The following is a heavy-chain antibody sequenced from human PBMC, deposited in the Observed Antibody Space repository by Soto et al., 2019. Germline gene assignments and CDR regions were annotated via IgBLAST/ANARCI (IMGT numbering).Heavy chain of an antibody. CDR3: ARDEEDANLMIVVLPGDY. Sequence: QVQLVQSGGEVKKPGASVKVSCKASGYRFSRYGINWVRQAPGQGLEWMGWISTYDGNTQYALKFQGRVTMTTDTSTTTAYLELRSLTSDDTAVYYCARDEEDANLMIVVLPGDYWGQGTLVSVSS. J-gene: IGHJ4*02. D-gene: IGHD2-21*01. CDR2: ISTYDGNT. V-gene: IGHV1-18*01. CDR1: GYRFSRYG.